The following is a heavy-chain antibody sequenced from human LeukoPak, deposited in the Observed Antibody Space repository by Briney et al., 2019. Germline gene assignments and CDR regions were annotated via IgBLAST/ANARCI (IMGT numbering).Heavy chain of an antibody. CDR2: ISYDGSNK. Sequence: GGSLRLSCAASGFTFSSYAMHWVRQAPGKGLEWVAVISYDGSNKYYADSVKGRFTISGDNSKNTLYLQMNSLRAEDTAVYYCARKYYYDSSGYRYYYYGMDVWGQGTTVTVSS. J-gene: IGHJ6*02. CDR1: GFTFSSYA. CDR3: ARKYYYDSSGYRYYYYGMDV. V-gene: IGHV3-30-3*01. D-gene: IGHD3-22*01.